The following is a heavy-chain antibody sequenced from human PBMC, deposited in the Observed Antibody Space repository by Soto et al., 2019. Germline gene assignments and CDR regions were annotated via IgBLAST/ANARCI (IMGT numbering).Heavy chain of an antibody. V-gene: IGHV4-59*08. CDR1: GGSISSYY. CDR2: IYYSGST. J-gene: IGHJ4*02. CDR3: ARHSTALDY. D-gene: IGHD5-18*01. Sequence: PSETLSLTCTVSGGSISSYYWIWIRQPPGKGLEWIGYIYYSGSTNYNPSLKSRVTISVDTSKNQFSLKLSSVTAADTAVYYCARHSTALDYWGQGTLVTVSS.